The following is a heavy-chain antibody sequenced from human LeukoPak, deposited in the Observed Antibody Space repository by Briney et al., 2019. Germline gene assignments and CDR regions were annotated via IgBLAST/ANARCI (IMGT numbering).Heavy chain of an antibody. J-gene: IGHJ4*02. CDR1: GGSIISAGYY. CDR3: AREADYYDSSGYYRWFDY. Sequence: PSETLSLTCTVSGGSIISAGYYWSWIRQHPGKGLEWIGYIYYSGATYYNPSLKSRVVISVDTSKNQFSLKLRSVTAADTAMYYCAREADYYDSSGYYRWFDYWGQGTLVTVSS. CDR2: IYYSGAT. D-gene: IGHD3-22*01. V-gene: IGHV4-31*03.